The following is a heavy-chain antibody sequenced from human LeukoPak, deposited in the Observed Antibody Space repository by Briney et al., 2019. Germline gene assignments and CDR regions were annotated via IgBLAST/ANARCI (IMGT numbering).Heavy chain of an antibody. V-gene: IGHV4-31*03. D-gene: IGHD3-22*01. CDR1: GGSISSGGYY. CDR3: ARWDSSGYPFDY. CDR2: IYYSGST. J-gene: IGHJ4*02. Sequence: SETLSLTCTVSGGSISSGGYYWSWIRQHPGRGLEWIEYIYYSGSTYYNPSLKSRVTISVDTSKNQFSLKLSSVTAADTAVYYCARWDSSGYPFDYWGQGTLVTVSS.